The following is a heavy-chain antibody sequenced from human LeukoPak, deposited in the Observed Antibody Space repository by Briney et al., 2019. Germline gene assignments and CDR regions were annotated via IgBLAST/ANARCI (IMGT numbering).Heavy chain of an antibody. Sequence: GGSLRLSCAASGFTFSSYGMSWVRQAPGKGLEWVSAISGSGGSTYYADSVKGRFTISRDNSKNTLYLQMNSLRAEDTAVYYCAKDHMVRGVSTPFDYWGQGTLVTVSS. V-gene: IGHV3-23*01. J-gene: IGHJ4*02. D-gene: IGHD3-10*01. CDR1: GFTFSSYG. CDR2: ISGSGGST. CDR3: AKDHMVRGVSTPFDY.